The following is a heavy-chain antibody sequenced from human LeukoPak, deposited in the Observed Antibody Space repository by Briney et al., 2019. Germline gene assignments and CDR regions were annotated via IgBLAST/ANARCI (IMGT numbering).Heavy chain of an antibody. Sequence: SETLSLTCTVSGGSISSYYWSWIRQPAGKGLEWIGRIYTSGGTNYNPSLKSRVTISLDTSKNQLSLRLSSVTAADTAVYYCARPAEAGYFYAFDFWGQGTMVTVSS. D-gene: IGHD6-19*01. CDR3: ARPAEAGYFYAFDF. CDR2: IYTSGGT. V-gene: IGHV4-4*07. CDR1: GGSISSYY. J-gene: IGHJ3*01.